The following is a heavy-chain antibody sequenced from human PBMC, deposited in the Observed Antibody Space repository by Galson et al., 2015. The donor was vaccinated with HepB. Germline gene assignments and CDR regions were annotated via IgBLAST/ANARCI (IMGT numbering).Heavy chain of an antibody. CDR1: GFSFSSYA. Sequence: SLRLSCAASGFSFSSYALHWVRQAPGKGLEWVAVISYEGSNKYYADSVKGRFTISRDNSKNTLYLQMNSLRAGDTAVYYCARTLAAVGRAYFDYWGQGTLVTVSS. J-gene: IGHJ4*02. V-gene: IGHV3-30-3*01. CDR2: ISYEGSNK. CDR3: ARTLAAVGRAYFDY. D-gene: IGHD6-13*01.